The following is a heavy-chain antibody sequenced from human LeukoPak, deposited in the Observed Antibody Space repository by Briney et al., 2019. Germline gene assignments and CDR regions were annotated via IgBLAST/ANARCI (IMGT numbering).Heavy chain of an antibody. D-gene: IGHD3-9*01. CDR1: GFTFNNYA. CDR2: ISYDGSNK. Sequence: GGSLILSCAASGFTFNNYAMHWGRRAPGKGLEWGAIISYDGSNKYYADSVKGRFTISRDNSKNTLFLQLNSLRAEDTAVYYCARDREYYDILTGYKVSHYFDYWGQGTLVTVSS. V-gene: IGHV3-30*04. CDR3: ARDREYYDILTGYKVSHYFDY. J-gene: IGHJ4*02.